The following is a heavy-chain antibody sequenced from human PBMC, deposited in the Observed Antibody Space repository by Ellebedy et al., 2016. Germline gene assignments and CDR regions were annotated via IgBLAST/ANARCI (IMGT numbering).Heavy chain of an antibody. Sequence: SETLSLTXTVSGGSISSYYWSWIRQPPGKGLEWIGYIYYSGSTNYNPSLKSRVTISVDTSKNQFSLKLSSVTAADTAVYYCARDLGIAAAGYYYCGMDVWGQGTTVTVSS. CDR2: IYYSGST. CDR1: GGSISSYY. D-gene: IGHD6-13*01. V-gene: IGHV4-59*01. J-gene: IGHJ6*02. CDR3: ARDLGIAAAGYYYCGMDV.